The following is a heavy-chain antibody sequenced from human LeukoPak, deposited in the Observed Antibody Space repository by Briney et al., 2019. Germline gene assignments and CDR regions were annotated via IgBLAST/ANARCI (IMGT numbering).Heavy chain of an antibody. CDR2: IYHSGGT. Sequence: SETLSLTCTVSGYSISSGYYWGWIRQPPGKGLEWIGSIYHSGGTYYNPSLKSRVTISVDTSKNQFSLKLSSVTAADTAVYYCARAYYGGNSVVENWFDPWGQGTLVTVSS. CDR3: ARAYYGGNSVVENWFDP. CDR1: GYSISSGYY. J-gene: IGHJ5*02. D-gene: IGHD4-23*01. V-gene: IGHV4-38-2*02.